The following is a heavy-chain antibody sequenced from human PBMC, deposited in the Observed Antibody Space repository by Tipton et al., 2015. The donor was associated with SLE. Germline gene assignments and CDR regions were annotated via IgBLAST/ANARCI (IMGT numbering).Heavy chain of an antibody. Sequence: SLRLSCAASGFTFSNAWMSWVRQAPGKGLEWVGRIKSKTDGGTTDYAAPVKGRFTISRDDSKNTLYLQMNSLKTEDTAVYYCTTDRPDIVATRHEASFDIWGQGTMVTVSS. V-gene: IGHV3-15*01. CDR2: IKSKTDGGTT. CDR1: GFTFSNAW. D-gene: IGHD5-12*01. J-gene: IGHJ3*02. CDR3: TTDRPDIVATRHEASFDI.